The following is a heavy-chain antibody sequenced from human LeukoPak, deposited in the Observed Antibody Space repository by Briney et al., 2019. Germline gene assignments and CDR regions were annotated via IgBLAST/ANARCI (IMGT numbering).Heavy chain of an antibody. CDR1: GYTFTGYY. D-gene: IGHD5-12*01. V-gene: IGHV1-2*02. CDR3: ARERDVDIVATPGGSAFDI. J-gene: IGHJ3*02. Sequence: PSVKVSCKASGYTFTGYYMHWVRQAPGQGLEWMGWINPNSGGTNYAQKFQGRVTMTRDTSISTAYMELSRLRSDDTAVYYCARERDVDIVATPGGSAFDIWGQGTMVTVSS. CDR2: INPNSGGT.